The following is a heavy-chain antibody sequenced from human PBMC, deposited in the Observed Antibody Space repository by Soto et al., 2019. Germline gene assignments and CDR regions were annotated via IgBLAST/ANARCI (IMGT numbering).Heavy chain of an antibody. CDR2: INHSGST. CDR1: GGSFSGYY. V-gene: IGHV4-34*01. J-gene: IGHJ4*02. D-gene: IGHD2-2*01. Sequence: SETLSLTCAVYGGSFSGYYWSWIRQPPGKGLEWIGEINHSGSTNYNPSLKSRVTISVDTSKNQFSLKLSSVTAADTAVYYCARGLRHQLFGYYFDYWGQGTLVTVSS. CDR3: ARGLRHQLFGYYFDY.